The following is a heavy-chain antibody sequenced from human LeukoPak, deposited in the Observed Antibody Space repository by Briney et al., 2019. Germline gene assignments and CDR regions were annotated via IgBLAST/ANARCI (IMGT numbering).Heavy chain of an antibody. CDR2: ISYDGSSK. Sequence: PGGSLRLSCATSGFTFSTYAMHWVRQAPGRGLGWEAVISYDGSSKYYSDSVKGRFTISRDNSKNTLYLQTNSLRAEDTAVYYCARARSSYGYGDAFDIWGQGTMVTVSS. D-gene: IGHD5-18*01. CDR3: ARARSSYGYGDAFDI. J-gene: IGHJ3*02. V-gene: IGHV3-30*04. CDR1: GFTFSTYA.